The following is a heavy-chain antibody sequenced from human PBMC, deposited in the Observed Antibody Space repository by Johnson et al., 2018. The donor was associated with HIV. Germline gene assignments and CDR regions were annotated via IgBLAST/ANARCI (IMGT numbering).Heavy chain of an antibody. V-gene: IGHV3-11*04. CDR3: AGGRGWVTLNAFDM. Sequence: QVQLVESGGGLVQPGGSLRLSCAASGFTVSSNYMSWVRQAPGKGLEWVSYISSSGGTIYYADSVKGRFTISRDNAKNSLYLQMNRLRADDTAVYYCAGGRGWVTLNAFDMWGQGTLVTVSS. CDR1: GFTVSSNY. J-gene: IGHJ3*02. D-gene: IGHD4-23*01. CDR2: ISSSGGTI.